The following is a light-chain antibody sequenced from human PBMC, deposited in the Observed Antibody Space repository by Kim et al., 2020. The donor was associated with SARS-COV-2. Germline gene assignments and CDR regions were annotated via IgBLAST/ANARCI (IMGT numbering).Light chain of an antibody. CDR1: QDINKY. J-gene: IGKJ5*01. CDR2: DAS. V-gene: IGKV1-33*01. CDR3: QQYETVPIA. Sequence: DIQMTQSPSSLSPSVGDRVTITCQASQDINKYLNWYQQISGKAPKLLISDASKLESGVPSRFSGSGSGTDFTFTISSLQPEDVATYYCQQYETVPIAFGQGTRLEIK.